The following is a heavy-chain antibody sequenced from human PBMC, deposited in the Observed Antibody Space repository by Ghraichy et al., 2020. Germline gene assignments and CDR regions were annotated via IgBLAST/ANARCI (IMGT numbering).Heavy chain of an antibody. CDR1: GFTFSSYW. J-gene: IGHJ6*02. Sequence: GESLNISCAASGFTFSSYWMSWVRQAPGKGLEWVANIKQDGSEKYYVDSVKGRFTISRDNAKNSLYLQMNSLRAEDTAVYYCAREMDRDCSSTSCSPGIGVWGQGTTVTVSS. D-gene: IGHD2-2*01. V-gene: IGHV3-7*03. CDR2: IKQDGSEK. CDR3: AREMDRDCSSTSCSPGIGV.